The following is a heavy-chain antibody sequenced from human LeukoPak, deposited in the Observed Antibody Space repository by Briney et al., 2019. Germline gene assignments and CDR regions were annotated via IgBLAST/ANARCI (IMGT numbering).Heavy chain of an antibody. CDR2: ISAYNGNT. J-gene: IGHJ4*02. CDR3: ARARRLRYCSSTSCYPDFDY. Sequence: VASVKVSCKASGYTFTGYYMHWVRQAPGQGLEWMGWISAYNGNTNYAQKLQGRVTMTTDTSTSTAYMELRSLRSDDTAVYYCARARRLRYCSSTSCYPDFDYWGQGTLVTVSS. D-gene: IGHD2-2*01. V-gene: IGHV1-18*04. CDR1: GYTFTGYY.